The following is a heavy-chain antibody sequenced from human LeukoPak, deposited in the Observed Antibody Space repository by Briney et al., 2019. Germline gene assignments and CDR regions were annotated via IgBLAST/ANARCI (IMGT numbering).Heavy chain of an antibody. Sequence: ASVKVSCKASGYTFTSYYMHWVRRAPGQGLEWMGLINPTGGSTGYAQKFQGRVTMTRDMSTSTDYMELRSLRSDDTAVYYCARDGAYSGSPPRYWYFDLWGRGTLVTVSS. J-gene: IGHJ2*01. CDR3: ARDGAYSGSPPRYWYFDL. CDR2: INPTGGST. CDR1: GYTFTSYY. V-gene: IGHV1-46*01. D-gene: IGHD1-26*01.